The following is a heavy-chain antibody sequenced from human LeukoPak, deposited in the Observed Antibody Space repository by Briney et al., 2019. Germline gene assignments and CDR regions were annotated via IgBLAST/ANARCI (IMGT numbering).Heavy chain of an antibody. CDR1: GFTFSSYS. CDR3: ARDPFRWLLIATSFDP. D-gene: IGHD5-12*01. CDR2: ITSSSSYI. J-gene: IGHJ5*02. V-gene: IGHV3-21*01. Sequence: GGSLRLSCAASGFTFSSYSMNWVRQAPGKWLEWVSAITSSSSYIYYADSVKGRFTISRDNAKNSLYLQLNSLRAEDTAVYYCARDPFRWLLIATSFDPWGQGTLVTVSS.